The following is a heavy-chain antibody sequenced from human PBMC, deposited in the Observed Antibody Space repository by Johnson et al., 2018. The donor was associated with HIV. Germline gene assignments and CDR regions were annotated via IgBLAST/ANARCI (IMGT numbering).Heavy chain of an antibody. CDR2: ISYDGSNK. V-gene: IGHV3-30-3*01. J-gene: IGHJ3*02. CDR1: GFTFSSYA. Sequence: QVQLVESGGGVVQPGRSLRLSCAASGFTFSSYAMHWVRQAPGKGLEWVAVISYDGSNKYYADSVKGRFTISRDNSKNTLYLQMNSLSAEDTAVNSCARDRRGHLSWSSDAFDIWGQGTMVTVSS. CDR3: ARDRRGHLSWSSDAFDI. D-gene: IGHD6-13*01.